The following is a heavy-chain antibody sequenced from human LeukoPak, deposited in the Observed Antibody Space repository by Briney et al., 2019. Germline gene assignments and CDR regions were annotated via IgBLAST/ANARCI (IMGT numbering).Heavy chain of an antibody. CDR2: ISSGYTT. J-gene: IGHJ4*02. D-gene: IGHD6-13*01. V-gene: IGHV3-23*01. CDR3: AKDSRTTYDSSWLYYFDS. Sequence: GGSLRLSCAASGFTFSSYWMSWVRQAPGKGLEWVSAISSGYTTYYADSVKGRFTISRDNSKNTLYLQMNRLRAEDTAVYYCAKDSRTTYDSSWLYYFDSWGQGTLVTVSS. CDR1: GFTFSSYW.